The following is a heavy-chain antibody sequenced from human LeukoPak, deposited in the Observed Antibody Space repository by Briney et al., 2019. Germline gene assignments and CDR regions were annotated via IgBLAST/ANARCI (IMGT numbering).Heavy chain of an antibody. V-gene: IGHV4-4*07. Sequence: SGPGLVKPSETLSLTCTVSGVSISSYWWTWIRQPAGKGLEWIGRIYTSGSTNYNPSLESRVTMSVDTSKNQFSLKLSSVTAADTALYYCAREPGSGSYDYCGQGTLVTVSS. CDR1: GVSISSYW. CDR3: AREPGSGSYDY. D-gene: IGHD3-10*01. CDR2: IYTSGST. J-gene: IGHJ4*02.